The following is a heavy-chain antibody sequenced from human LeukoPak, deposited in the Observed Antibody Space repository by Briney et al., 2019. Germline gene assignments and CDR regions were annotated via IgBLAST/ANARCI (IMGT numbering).Heavy chain of an antibody. V-gene: IGHV4-34*01. CDR2: INHSGIT. Sequence: PSETLSLTCAVYGGSFNGYYWNWIRQPLGKGLEWIGEINHSGITNYNPSLKSRVTMSVETSKKQFSLKLSSVTAADTAVYYCAREGSAFDIWGQGTMVTVSS. CDR1: GGSFNGYY. J-gene: IGHJ3*02. CDR3: AREGSAFDI.